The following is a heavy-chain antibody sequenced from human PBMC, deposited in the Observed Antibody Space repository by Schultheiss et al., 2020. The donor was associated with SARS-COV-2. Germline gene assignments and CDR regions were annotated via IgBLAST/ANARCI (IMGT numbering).Heavy chain of an antibody. CDR1: GGSFSGYY. J-gene: IGHJ5*02. CDR3: ARRGGYCSSTSCYRPPHRNWFDP. Sequence: SETLSLTCAVYGGSFSGYYWSWNRQPPGKGLEWIGEINHSGSTNYNPSLKSRVTISVDTSKNQFSLKLSSVTAADTAVYYCARRGGYCSSTSCYRPPHRNWFDPWGQGTLVTVSS. CDR2: INHSGST. D-gene: IGHD2-2*01. V-gene: IGHV4-34*01.